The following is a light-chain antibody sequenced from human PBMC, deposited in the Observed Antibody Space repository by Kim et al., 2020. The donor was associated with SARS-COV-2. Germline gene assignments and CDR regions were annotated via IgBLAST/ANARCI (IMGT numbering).Light chain of an antibody. V-gene: IGKV1-5*03. CDR3: QQYNALWT. CDR1: QSINIW. J-gene: IGKJ1*01. Sequence: DIQMTQSPSTLSASIGDRVTITCRASQSINIWLAWYQQKPGKAPKLLIYEASHLESGVPSRFSGSGSGTEFTLTISSLQPDDFATYYCQQYNALWTFGQGTKVDIK. CDR2: EAS.